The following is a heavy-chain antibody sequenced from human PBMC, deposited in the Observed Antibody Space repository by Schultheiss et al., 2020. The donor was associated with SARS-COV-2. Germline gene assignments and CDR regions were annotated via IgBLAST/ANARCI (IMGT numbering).Heavy chain of an antibody. CDR1: GGSISSCDYY. V-gene: IGHV4-30-4*01. CDR3: ARRRVLRAGLDY. Sequence: SETLSLTCTVSGGSISSCDYYWSWIRQPPGKGLEWIGYIYYSGSTYYNPSLKSRVTISVDTSKNQVSLKLSSVTAADTAVYYCARRRVLRAGLDYWGQGTLVTVSS. D-gene: IGHD3-10*01. J-gene: IGHJ4*02. CDR2: IYYSGST.